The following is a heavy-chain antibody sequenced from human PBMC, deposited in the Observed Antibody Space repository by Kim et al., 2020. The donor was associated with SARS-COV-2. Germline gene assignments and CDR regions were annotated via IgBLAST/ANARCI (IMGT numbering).Heavy chain of an antibody. CDR1: GFTVSSNH. J-gene: IGHJ4*02. V-gene: IGHV3-66*01. CDR3: ARDGGYSGYDDYYFDY. Sequence: GGSLRLSCAASGFTVSSNHMSWVRQAPGKGLEWVSVIYSGGSTYYADSVKGRFTISRDNSKNTLYLQMNSLRAEDTAVYYCARDGGYSGYDDYYFDYWGQGTLVTVSS. D-gene: IGHD5-12*01. CDR2: IYSGGST.